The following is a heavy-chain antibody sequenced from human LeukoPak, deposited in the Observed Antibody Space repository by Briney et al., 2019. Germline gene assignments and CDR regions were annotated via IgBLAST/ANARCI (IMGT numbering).Heavy chain of an antibody. J-gene: IGHJ4*02. Sequence: GGSLRLSCAASGFTVSSNYMSWVRQAPGKGLEWVSVIYSGGSTYHADSVKGRFTISRDNSKNTLYLQMNSLRAEDTAVYYCARVGYSYGSTIFDYWGQGTLVTVSS. CDR2: IYSGGST. CDR3: ARVGYSYGSTIFDY. CDR1: GFTVSSNY. D-gene: IGHD5-18*01. V-gene: IGHV3-53*01.